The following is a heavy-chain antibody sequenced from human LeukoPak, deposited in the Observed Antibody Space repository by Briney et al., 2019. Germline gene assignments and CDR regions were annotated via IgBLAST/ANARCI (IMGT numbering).Heavy chain of an antibody. CDR1: GFSMSVYW. CDR3: ARDSGAYYHFFDY. V-gene: IGHV3-7*01. Sequence: PGGSLRLSCEASGFSMSVYWMSWVRQAPGKGLEWVGNIKQDGSERNYVDSVKGRFTISRDNAKESLYLQMNSLRAEDTAVYYCARDSGAYYHFFDYRGQGTLVTVSS. J-gene: IGHJ4*02. CDR2: IKQDGSER. D-gene: IGHD3-22*01.